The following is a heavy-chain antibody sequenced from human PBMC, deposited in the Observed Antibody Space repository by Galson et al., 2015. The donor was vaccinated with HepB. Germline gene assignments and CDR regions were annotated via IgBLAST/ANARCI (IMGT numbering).Heavy chain of an antibody. CDR2: ISGSGGST. V-gene: IGHV3-23*01. CDR1: GFTFSSYA. D-gene: IGHD5-18*01. Sequence: SLRLSCAASGFTFSSYAMSWVRQAPGKGLEWVSAISGSGGSTYYADSVKGRFTISRDNSKNTLYLQMNSLRAEDTAVYYCASTIQLRGYYFDYWGQGTLVTVSS. CDR3: ASTIQLRGYYFDY. J-gene: IGHJ4*02.